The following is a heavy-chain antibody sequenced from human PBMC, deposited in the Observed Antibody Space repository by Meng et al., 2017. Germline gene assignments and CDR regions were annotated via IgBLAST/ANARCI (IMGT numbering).Heavy chain of an antibody. CDR3: ASDTYCSSTSCYGWGGYCYYGMDV. CDR1: GGTFSSYA. D-gene: IGHD2-2*01. J-gene: IGHJ6*02. CDR2: IIPIFGTA. V-gene: IGHV1-69*13. Sequence: SVKVSCKASGGTFSSYAISWVRQAPGQGLEWMGGIIPIFGTANYAQKFQGRVTITADESTSTAYMELSSLRSEDTAVYYCASDTYCSSTSCYGWGGYCYYGMDVWGQGTTVTVSS.